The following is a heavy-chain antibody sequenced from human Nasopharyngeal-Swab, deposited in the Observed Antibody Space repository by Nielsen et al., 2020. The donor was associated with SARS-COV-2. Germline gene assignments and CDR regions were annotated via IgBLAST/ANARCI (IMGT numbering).Heavy chain of an antibody. CDR3: AHSGALNYYGSGSYFDY. J-gene: IGHJ4*02. CDR2: IYWNDDK. D-gene: IGHD3-10*01. CDR1: GFSLSTSGVG. Sequence: SCPTLVKPTQTVTLTCTFSGFSLSTSGVGVGWIRQPPGQTLEWLALIYWNDDKRYSPSLKSRLTITKDTSKNQVVLTMTNMDPVDTATYYCAHSGALNYYGSGSYFDYWGQGTLVTVSS. V-gene: IGHV2-5*01.